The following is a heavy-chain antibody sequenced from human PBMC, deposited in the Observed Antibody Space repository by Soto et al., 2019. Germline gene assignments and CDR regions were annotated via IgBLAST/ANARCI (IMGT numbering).Heavy chain of an antibody. Sequence: ASVKVSCKASGYTFTSYGISWVRQAPGQGLEWMGWISAYNGNTNYAQKLQGRVTMTTDTSTSTAYMELRSLRSDDTTVYYCARARGRTVRGVILDYWGQGTLVTVSS. CDR2: ISAYNGNT. CDR3: ARARGRTVRGVILDY. CDR1: GYTFTSYG. J-gene: IGHJ4*02. V-gene: IGHV1-18*01. D-gene: IGHD3-10*01.